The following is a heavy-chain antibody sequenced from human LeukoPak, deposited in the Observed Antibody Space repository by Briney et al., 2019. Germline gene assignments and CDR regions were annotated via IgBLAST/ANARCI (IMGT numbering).Heavy chain of an antibody. CDR1: GGSISSYY. CDR2: IYYSGST. V-gene: IGHV4-59*08. CDR3: ARGITAAGFDY. J-gene: IGHJ4*02. D-gene: IGHD6-13*01. Sequence: SETLSLTCTVSGGSISSYYWSWIRQPPGKGLEWIGYIYYSGSTNYNPSFKSRVTISVDTSKNQFSLKLSSVTAADTAMYYCARGITAAGFDYWGQGTLVTVSS.